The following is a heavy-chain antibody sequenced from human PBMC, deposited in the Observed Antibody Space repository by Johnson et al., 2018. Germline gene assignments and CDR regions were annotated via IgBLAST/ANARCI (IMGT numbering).Heavy chain of an antibody. D-gene: IGHD1-1*01. CDR3: ARDTNYAFDI. V-gene: IGHV3-33*05. J-gene: IGHJ3*02. Sequence: QVQLVQSGGGVVQPGRSLRLSCAASGFTFSSYGMHWVRQAPGKGLEWVAVISYDGSNKYYADSVKGRFTISRDNAKNSLSLQMNSLRAEDTAVYYCARDTNYAFDIWGQGTLVTVS. CDR2: ISYDGSNK. CDR1: GFTFSSYG.